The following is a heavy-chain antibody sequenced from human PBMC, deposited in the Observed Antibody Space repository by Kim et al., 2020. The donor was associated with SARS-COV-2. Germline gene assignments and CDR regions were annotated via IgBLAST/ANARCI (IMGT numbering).Heavy chain of an antibody. Sequence: GGSLRLSCAASGFTFSSYAMHWVRQAPGKGLEWVAVISYDGSNKYYADSVKGRFTISRDNSKNTLYLQMNSLRAEDTAVYYCARGGRDVDSTFDYWGQGT. J-gene: IGHJ4*02. CDR3: ARGGRDVDSTFDY. CDR1: GFTFSSYA. V-gene: IGHV3-30-3*01. CDR2: ISYDGSNK. D-gene: IGHD4-4*01.